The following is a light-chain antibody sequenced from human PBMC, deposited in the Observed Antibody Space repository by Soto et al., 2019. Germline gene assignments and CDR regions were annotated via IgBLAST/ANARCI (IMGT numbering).Light chain of an antibody. CDR2: GNN. V-gene: IGLV1-40*01. Sequence: QSVLTQPPSVSGAPGQRVTISCTGSSSNIGAGYDVHWYQQLPGTAPKVLIYGNNNRPSGVPDQFSGSKSGTSASLAITGLQAEDEADYYCQSYDSSLSGSRVFGTGTKLTVL. CDR1: SSNIGAGYD. CDR3: QSYDSSLSGSRV. J-gene: IGLJ1*01.